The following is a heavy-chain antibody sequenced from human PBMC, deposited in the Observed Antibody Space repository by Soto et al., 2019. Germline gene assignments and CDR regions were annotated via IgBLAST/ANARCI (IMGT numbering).Heavy chain of an antibody. Sequence: PSETLSLTCTVSGGSISSSDFYWGWLRQPPGKGLDFIGSMYYSGTTYYNPSLKNRITISVDTSKNQFSLKLISVTAADTAVYYCARDPPGVVAVAGIFDYWGQGTLVTVSS. D-gene: IGHD6-19*01. CDR1: GGSISSSDFY. J-gene: IGHJ4*02. V-gene: IGHV4-39*02. CDR3: ARDPPGVVAVAGIFDY. CDR2: MYYSGTT.